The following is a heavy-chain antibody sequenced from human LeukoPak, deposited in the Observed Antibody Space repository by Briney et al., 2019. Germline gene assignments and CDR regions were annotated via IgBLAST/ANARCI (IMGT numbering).Heavy chain of an antibody. CDR2: INPNSGGT. Sequence: APVKVSCKASGYTFTGYYMHWVRQAPGQGLEWMGWINPNSGGTNYAQKLQGRVTMTRDTSISTAYMELSRLRSDDTAVYYCAREASRDFWSGYGYWGQGTLVTVSS. CDR1: GYTFTGYY. J-gene: IGHJ4*02. D-gene: IGHD3-3*01. CDR3: AREASRDFWSGYGY. V-gene: IGHV1-2*02.